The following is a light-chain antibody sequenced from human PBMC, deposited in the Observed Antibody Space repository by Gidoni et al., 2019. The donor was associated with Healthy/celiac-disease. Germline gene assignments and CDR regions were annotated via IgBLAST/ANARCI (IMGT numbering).Light chain of an antibody. CDR1: QSISSW. CDR3: HQYSDYPLT. J-gene: IGKJ1*01. V-gene: IGKV1-5*03. CDR2: KAS. Sequence: DIQMPQSPSSLSASVGDRVTITCRASQSISSWLAWYQQKPGRAPKLLIYKASSLEGGVSSRFSGSGSGPEFTLTISSLQPDDFATYYCHQYSDYPLTFGQGTKVEIK.